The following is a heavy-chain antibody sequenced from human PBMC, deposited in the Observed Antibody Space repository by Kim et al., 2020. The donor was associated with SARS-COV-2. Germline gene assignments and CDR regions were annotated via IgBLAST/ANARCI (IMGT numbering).Heavy chain of an antibody. CDR2: IKQDGSEK. CDR3: ARFPRQYSGYDPWDH. Sequence: GGSLRLSCAASGFTFSSYWMSWVRQAPGKGLEWVANIKQDGSEKYYVDSVKGRFTISRDNAKNSLYLQMNSLRAEDTAVYYCARFPRQYSGYDPWDHWGQGTLVTVSS. V-gene: IGHV3-7*03. CDR1: GFTFSSYW. J-gene: IGHJ4*02. D-gene: IGHD5-12*01.